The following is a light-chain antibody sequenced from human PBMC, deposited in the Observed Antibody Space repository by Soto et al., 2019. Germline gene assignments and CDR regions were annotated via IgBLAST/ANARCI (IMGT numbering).Light chain of an antibody. V-gene: IGLV1-47*01. CDR2: SNN. Sequence: QSVLTQPPSASGTPGQRVTISCSGSSSNIGSNYVYWYQQLPETAPKLLIYSNNQRPSGVPDRFSGSKSGTSASLAISGLRSEDEADYYCAAWDDSLSGVVFGGGTKVTVL. CDR1: SSNIGSNY. CDR3: AAWDDSLSGVV. J-gene: IGLJ2*01.